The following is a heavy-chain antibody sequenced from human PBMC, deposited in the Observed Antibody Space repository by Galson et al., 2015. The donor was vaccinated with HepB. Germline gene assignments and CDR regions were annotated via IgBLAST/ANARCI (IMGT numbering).Heavy chain of an antibody. J-gene: IGHJ6*02. Sequence: SVKVSCKASGVTFSSYSINWVRQAPGQGLEWMGKIIPIFGITDYAQRFQGRVTITADKSTSTAYMELNSLKSDDTAVYYCAKDSGRDDDYSGYGMDVWGQGTTVTVSS. CDR3: AKDSGRDDDYSGYGMDV. D-gene: IGHD3-10*01. CDR1: GVTFSSYS. CDR2: IIPIFGIT. V-gene: IGHV1-69*04.